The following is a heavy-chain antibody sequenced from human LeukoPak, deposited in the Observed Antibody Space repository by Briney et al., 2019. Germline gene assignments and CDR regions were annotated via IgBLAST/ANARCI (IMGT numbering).Heavy chain of an antibody. CDR1: GFTVSSNY. V-gene: IGHV3-53*01. CDR2: IYSGGST. Sequence: GGSLRLSCAASGFTVSSNYMSWVRQAPGKGLEWVSVIYSGGSTYYADSVKGRFTISRDNSKNTLYLQMNSLRAEDTAVYYCARDLIAAAGTGCYYGMDVWGQGTTVTVSS. CDR3: ARDLIAAAGTGCYYGMDV. D-gene: IGHD6-13*01. J-gene: IGHJ6*02.